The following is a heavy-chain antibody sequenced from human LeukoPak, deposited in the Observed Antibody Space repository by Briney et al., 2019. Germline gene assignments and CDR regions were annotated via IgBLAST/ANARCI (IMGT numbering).Heavy chain of an antibody. D-gene: IGHD6-19*01. CDR2: ISTTTSPI. J-gene: IGHJ5*02. V-gene: IGHV3-48*01. CDR1: GFTFSAYS. Sequence: GGSLRLSCAASGFTFSAYSMNRVRQAPGKGLEWVSYISTTTSPIYYADSVKGRFTISRDNAKNSLYLQMNNLRAEDTAIYYCAKEAVAGTNWFDPWGQGTLVTVSS. CDR3: AKEAVAGTNWFDP.